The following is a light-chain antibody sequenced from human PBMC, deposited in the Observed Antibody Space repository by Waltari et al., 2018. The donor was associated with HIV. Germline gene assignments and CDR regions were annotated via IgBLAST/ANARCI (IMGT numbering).Light chain of an antibody. CDR3: ASYTRTSTVV. Sequence: QSALTQPASVPGSLGQSITISCIGTSSDIATYVSWYQHHPDNAPRLVIYDANTRPSGIPLRFSGSKSGNTASLTISGLQAEDEADYYCASYTRTSTVVFGGGTKVTVL. J-gene: IGLJ3*02. CDR2: DAN. CDR1: SSDIATY. V-gene: IGLV2-14*01.